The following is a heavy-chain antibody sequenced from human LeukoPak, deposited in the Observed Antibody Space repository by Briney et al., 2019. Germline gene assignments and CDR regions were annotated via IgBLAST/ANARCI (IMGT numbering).Heavy chain of an antibody. D-gene: IGHD4-17*01. Sequence: GGSLRLSCAASGFTFSRYWMSWARQAPGKGLEGVANIKQDGSQKSYVDSVKGRFTISRDNANNLLYLQMNSLRAEDTAVYYCARGPTTVTTPWEVFGYYYYYYMDVWGKGTTVTISS. CDR3: ARGPTTVTTPWEVFGYYYYYYMDV. V-gene: IGHV3-7*03. CDR2: IKQDGSQK. CDR1: GFTFSRYW. J-gene: IGHJ6*03.